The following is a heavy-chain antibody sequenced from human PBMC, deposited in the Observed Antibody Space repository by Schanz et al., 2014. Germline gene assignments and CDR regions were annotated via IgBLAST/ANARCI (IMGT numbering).Heavy chain of an antibody. CDR3: VRDAGWAFGDYHDMDV. J-gene: IGHJ6*02. CDR1: GYTFTSYG. D-gene: IGHD3-10*01. V-gene: IGHV1-18*01. Sequence: QGQLVQSGAEVKKPGASVKVSCKASGYTFTSYGITWVRQAPGQGLEWMGWISAYTGHTTYAQKFQGRVTMTTDTTTSTAYMELRSLISDDTAVYYCVRDAGWAFGDYHDMDVWGQGTSVTVSS. CDR2: ISAYTGHT.